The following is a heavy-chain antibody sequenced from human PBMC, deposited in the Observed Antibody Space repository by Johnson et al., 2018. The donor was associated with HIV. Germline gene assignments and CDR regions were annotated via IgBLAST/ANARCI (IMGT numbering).Heavy chain of an antibody. CDR3: ARLSWDSDAFDI. Sequence: QVQLVESGGGVVQPGRSLRLSCAASGFTFSSYAMHWVRQAPGKGLEWVAVISYDGSNTYYADSVKGRFTISRDNSKNTLYLQMNSLSAEDTAVYYCARLSWDSDAFDIWGQGTMVTVSS. J-gene: IGHJ3*02. CDR2: ISYDGSNT. V-gene: IGHV3-30*04. D-gene: IGHD1-26*01. CDR1: GFTFSSYA.